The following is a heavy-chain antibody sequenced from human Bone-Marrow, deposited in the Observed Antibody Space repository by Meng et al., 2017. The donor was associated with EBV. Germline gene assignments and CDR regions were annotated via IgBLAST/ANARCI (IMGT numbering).Heavy chain of an antibody. V-gene: IGHV1-8*01. D-gene: IGHD3-10*01. CDR3: ARDVYASGTYRADP. J-gene: IGHJ5*02. CDR1: RYTFTRYD. CDR2: MDPNSGNT. Sequence: QVRVVQSVAEVKKRGASVKVSAKASRYTFTRYDINWVRQATGQGLEWMGWMDPNSGNTGFAQKFQGRVTMTRNTSISTAYMELSALTSEDTAVYYCARDVYASGTYRADPWGQGTLVTVSS.